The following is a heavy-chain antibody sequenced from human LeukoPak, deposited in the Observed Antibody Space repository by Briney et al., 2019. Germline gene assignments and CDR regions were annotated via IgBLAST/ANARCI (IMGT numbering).Heavy chain of an antibody. V-gene: IGHV3-21*01. Sequence: GGSLRLSCAASGFTFSDNTMNWVRQAPGKGLEWVSSISSSSSYIYYADSLKGRFTISRDNAKNSLYLQMNSLRAEHTAVYYWAGAVGRNNYGQFDYWGQGTLVTVSS. CDR2: ISSSSSYI. D-gene: IGHD5-18*01. CDR3: AGAVGRNNYGQFDY. CDR1: GFTFSDNT. J-gene: IGHJ4*02.